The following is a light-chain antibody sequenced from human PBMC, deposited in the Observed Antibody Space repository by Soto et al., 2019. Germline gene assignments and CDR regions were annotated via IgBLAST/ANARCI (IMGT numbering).Light chain of an antibody. CDR1: QGISSY. Sequence: AIRMTQPPSCLSASPGDIGTITYRASQGISSYLAWYQQKPGKAPKLLIYAASTLQSGVPSRFSGSGSGTEFTLTISSLQPDDFATYYCQHYNSYSEAFGQGGKVAIK. CDR2: AAS. J-gene: IGKJ1*01. V-gene: IGKV1-8*01. CDR3: QHYNSYSEA.